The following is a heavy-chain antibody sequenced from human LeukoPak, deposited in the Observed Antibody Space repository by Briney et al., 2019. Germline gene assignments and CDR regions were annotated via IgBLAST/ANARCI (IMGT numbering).Heavy chain of an antibody. CDR3: ARGSCSGGSCYGIDY. V-gene: IGHV7-4-1*02. Sequence: ASVTVSCTASGYTFTKYAMNWVRQAPGQGLEWMGWINTNTGNPTYAQGFTGRFVLSLDTSVSTAYLQISSLKAEDTAVYYCARGSCSGGSCYGIDYWGQGTLVTVSS. J-gene: IGHJ4*02. D-gene: IGHD2-15*01. CDR1: GYTFTKYA. CDR2: INTNTGNP.